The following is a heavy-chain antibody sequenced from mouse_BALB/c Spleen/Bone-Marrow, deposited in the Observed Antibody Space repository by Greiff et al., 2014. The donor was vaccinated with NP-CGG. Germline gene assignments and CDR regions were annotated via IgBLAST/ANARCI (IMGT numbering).Heavy chain of an antibody. CDR1: GYTFSSYY. D-gene: IGHD1-1*01. CDR3: PCDTTDY. CDR2: FSPGNVIT. Sequence: QVQLQQSGPELVMPGASVRISCKVSGYTFSSYYIHWVKQRSGQGLEWIGWFSPGNVITKYNEKLKDKATLTADKCSSTAYMQISSRTSKDSAVYFPPCDTTDYWGPRTSITVSS. J-gene: IGHJ4*01. V-gene: IGHV1S56*01.